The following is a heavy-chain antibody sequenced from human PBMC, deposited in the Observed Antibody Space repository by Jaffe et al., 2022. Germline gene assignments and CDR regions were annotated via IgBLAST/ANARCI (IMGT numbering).Heavy chain of an antibody. V-gene: IGHV1-2*06. Sequence: QVQLVQSGAEVKKPGASVKVSCKASGYTFTGYYMHWVRQAPGQGLEWMGRINPNSGGTNYAQKFQGRVTMTRDTSISTAYMELSRLRSDDTAVYYCARVREGYCSGGSCGPVDAFDIWGQGTMVTVSS. CDR1: GYTFTGYY. D-gene: IGHD2-15*01. J-gene: IGHJ3*02. CDR3: ARVREGYCSGGSCGPVDAFDI. CDR2: INPNSGGT.